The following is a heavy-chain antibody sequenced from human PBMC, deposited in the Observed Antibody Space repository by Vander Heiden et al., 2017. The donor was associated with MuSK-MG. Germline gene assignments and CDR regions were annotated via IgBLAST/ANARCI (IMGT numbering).Heavy chain of an antibody. D-gene: IGHD6-13*01. CDR3: AILLVAAAGPYYFDY. J-gene: IGHJ4*02. V-gene: IGHV3-21*01. CDR2: ISSSSSYI. CDR1: GFTFSSYS. Sequence: EVQLVESGGGLVKPGGSLRLSCAASGFTFSSYSMNWVRQAPGKGLEWVSSISSSSSYIYYADSVKGRFTISRDNAKNSLYLQMNSLRAEDTAVYYCAILLVAAAGPYYFDYWGQGTLVTVSS.